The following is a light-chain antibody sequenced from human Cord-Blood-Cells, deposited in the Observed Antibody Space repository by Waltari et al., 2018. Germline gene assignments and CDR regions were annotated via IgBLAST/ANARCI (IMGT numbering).Light chain of an antibody. Sequence: DIQMTQSPSTLSASVGDRVTITCRASQSISSWLAWYQQKPGKAPKLLIYKASSLESGVPSRFSVSGSVTEFTLTISNLQPDDFATYYCQQYNSYSYTFGQGTKLEIK. V-gene: IGKV1-5*03. J-gene: IGKJ2*01. CDR3: QQYNSYSYT. CDR1: QSISSW. CDR2: KAS.